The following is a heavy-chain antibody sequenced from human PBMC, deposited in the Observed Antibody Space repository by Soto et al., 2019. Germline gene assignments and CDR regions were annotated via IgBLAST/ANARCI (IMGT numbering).Heavy chain of an antibody. Sequence: GGSLRLSCAASGFTFSSYSMNWVRQAPGKGLEWVSSISSSSSYIYYADSVKGRFTISRDNAKNSLYLQMNSLRAEDTAVYYCARTTLPTYCYGSGSYYFDYWGQGTLVTVSS. V-gene: IGHV3-21*01. D-gene: IGHD3-10*01. J-gene: IGHJ4*02. CDR1: GFTFSSYS. CDR3: ARTTLPTYCYGSGSYYFDY. CDR2: ISSSSSYI.